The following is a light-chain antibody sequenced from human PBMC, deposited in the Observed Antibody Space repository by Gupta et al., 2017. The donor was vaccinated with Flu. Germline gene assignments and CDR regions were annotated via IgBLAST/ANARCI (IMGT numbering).Light chain of an antibody. CDR2: DVS. J-gene: IGLJ1*01. CDR3: CSYAGSYTYV. V-gene: IGLV2-11*01. CDR1: SSDVGGYNY. Sequence: QSALPPPPSLSGPPGQSVTISCTGTSSDVGGYNYVSWYQQHPGKAPKLMIYDVSKRPSGVPDRFSGSKSGNTASLTISGLQAEDEADYYCCSYAGSYTYVFGTGTKVTVL.